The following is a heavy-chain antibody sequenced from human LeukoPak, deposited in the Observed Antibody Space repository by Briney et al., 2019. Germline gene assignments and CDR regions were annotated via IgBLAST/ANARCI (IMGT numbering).Heavy chain of an antibody. D-gene: IGHD3-10*01. Sequence: ASVKVSCKASGYTFTSYYMHWVRQAPGQGLEWMGIINPSGGSTSYAQTFRGRVTMTEDTSTDTAYMELSSLRSGDTAVYYCASTRIPMLRGPFDPWGQGTLVTVSS. CDR3: ASTRIPMLRGPFDP. CDR1: GYTFTSYY. V-gene: IGHV1-46*01. CDR2: INPSGGST. J-gene: IGHJ5*02.